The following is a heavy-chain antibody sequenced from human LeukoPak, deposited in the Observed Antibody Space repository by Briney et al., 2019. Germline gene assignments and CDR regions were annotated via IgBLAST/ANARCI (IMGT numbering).Heavy chain of an antibody. CDR3: AKIGDYGDHHYYYYMDV. CDR2: IYSGGST. J-gene: IGHJ6*03. D-gene: IGHD4-17*01. CDR1: GFTVSSNY. V-gene: IGHV3-53*05. Sequence: GSLRLSCAASGFTVSSNYMSWVRQAPGKGLEWVSVIYSGGSTYYADSVKGRFTISRDNSKNTLYLQMNSLRAEDTAVYYCAKIGDYGDHHYYYYMDVWGKGTTVTVSS.